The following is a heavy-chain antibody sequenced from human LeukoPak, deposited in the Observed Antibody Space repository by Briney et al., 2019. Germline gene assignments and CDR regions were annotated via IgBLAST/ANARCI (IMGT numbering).Heavy chain of an antibody. CDR2: ISGSGGST. J-gene: IGHJ4*02. Sequence: GRSLRLSCAASGFTFSSYAMSWVRQTPGKGLEWVSAISGSGGSTYYADSVKGRFTISRDNSKNTLYLQMNSLRAEDTAVYYCAKGCIAVAGTSIFDYWGQGTLVTVSS. CDR1: GFTFSSYA. CDR3: AKGCIAVAGTSIFDY. D-gene: IGHD6-19*01. V-gene: IGHV3-23*01.